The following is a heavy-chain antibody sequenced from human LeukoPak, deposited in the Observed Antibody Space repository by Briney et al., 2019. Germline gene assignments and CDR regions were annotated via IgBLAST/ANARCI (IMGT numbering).Heavy chain of an antibody. J-gene: IGHJ4*02. V-gene: IGHV3-23*01. Sequence: GGSLRLSCAASGFTFSSHAMSWVRQALGKGLEWVSGISGGGSTYYADSVKGRFTISRDNSKNTLYLQMNSLRAADTVVYYCAKIGSSGWYFDYWGQGTLVTVSS. CDR3: AKIGSSGWYFDY. D-gene: IGHD6-19*01. CDR2: ISGGGST. CDR1: GFTFSSHA.